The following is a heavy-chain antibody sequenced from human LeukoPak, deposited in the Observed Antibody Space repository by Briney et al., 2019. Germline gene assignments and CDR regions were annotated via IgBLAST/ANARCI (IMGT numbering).Heavy chain of an antibody. CDR2: ISSSGSTI. Sequence: GGSLRLSCAASGFTFSDYYMSWIRQAPGKGLEWVSYISSSGSTIYYADSVKGRFTISRNNAKNSLYLQMNSLRAEDTALYHCARVAPDPRHDYGDYYYFDYWGQGTLVTVSS. V-gene: IGHV3-11*01. D-gene: IGHD4-17*01. J-gene: IGHJ4*02. CDR1: GFTFSDYY. CDR3: ARVAPDPRHDYGDYYYFDY.